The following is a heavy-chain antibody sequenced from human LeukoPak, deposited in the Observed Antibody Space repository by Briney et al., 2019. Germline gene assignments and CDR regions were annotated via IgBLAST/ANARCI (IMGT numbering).Heavy chain of an antibody. CDR2: IYTSGST. Sequence: SQTLSLTCTVSGGSISSGSYYWSWIRQPAGKGLEWIGRIYTSGSTNYSPSLKSRVTISVDTSKNQFSLKLSSVTAADTAVYYCARDRDGYNIWGQGTLVTVSS. CDR1: GGSISSGSYY. CDR3: ARDRDGYNI. J-gene: IGHJ4*02. D-gene: IGHD5-24*01. V-gene: IGHV4-61*02.